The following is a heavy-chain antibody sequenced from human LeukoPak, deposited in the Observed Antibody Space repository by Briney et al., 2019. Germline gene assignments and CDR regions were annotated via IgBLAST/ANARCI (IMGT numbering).Heavy chain of an antibody. V-gene: IGHV4-59*11. CDR2: IYYSGST. Sequence: SETLSLTCTVSGGSIISHYWSWIRQSPGKGLEWIGYIYYSGSTNYNPSLKSRVTISVDTSKNQFSLKLSSVTAADTAVYYCARDRGGPYCSGGSCFGYWGQGTLVTVSS. J-gene: IGHJ4*02. D-gene: IGHD2-15*01. CDR1: GGSIISHY. CDR3: ARDRGGPYCSGGSCFGY.